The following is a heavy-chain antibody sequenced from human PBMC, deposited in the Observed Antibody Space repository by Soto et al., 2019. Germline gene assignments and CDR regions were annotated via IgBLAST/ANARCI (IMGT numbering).Heavy chain of an antibody. Sequence: SETLSLTCTVSGGSISSSSYYWGWIRQPPGKGLEWIGSIYYSGSTYYNPSLKSRVTISVDTSKDQFSLKLTSVTAADTAVYYCARRRSYDFWSGYYTDGSFDYWGQGVLVTVSS. CDR1: GGSISSSSYY. J-gene: IGHJ4*02. V-gene: IGHV4-39*01. CDR2: IYYSGST. D-gene: IGHD3-3*01. CDR3: ARRRSYDFWSGYYTDGSFDY.